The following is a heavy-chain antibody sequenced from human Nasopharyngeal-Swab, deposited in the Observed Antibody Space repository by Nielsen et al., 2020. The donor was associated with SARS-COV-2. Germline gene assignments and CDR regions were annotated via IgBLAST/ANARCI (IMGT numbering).Heavy chain of an antibody. CDR3: AKVGGDEYYYYGMDV. J-gene: IGHJ6*02. CDR2: ISWNSGSI. D-gene: IGHD3-16*01. CDR1: GFTFDDYA. Sequence: SLQISCAASGFTFDDYAMHWVRQAPGKGLEWVSGISWNSGSIGYADSVKGRFTISRDNAKNSLYLQMNSLRAEDTALYYCAKVGGDEYYYYGMDVWGQGTTVTVSS. V-gene: IGHV3-9*01.